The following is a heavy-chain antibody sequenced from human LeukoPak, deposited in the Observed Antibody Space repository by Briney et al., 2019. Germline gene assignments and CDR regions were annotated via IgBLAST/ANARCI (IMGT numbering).Heavy chain of an antibody. J-gene: IGHJ5*02. D-gene: IGHD6-13*01. CDR1: GYSFTSYW. CDR3: ARHPPYRSSWYRFNWFDT. V-gene: IGHV5-51*01. CDR2: INPGDSDT. Sequence: GESLKISCKGSGYSFTSYWIAWVRQMPGKGLEWMGIINPGDSDTRYSPSFQGQVTISADKSISTAYLQWSSLKASDTAMYYCARHPPYRSSWYRFNWFDTWGQGTLVTVSS.